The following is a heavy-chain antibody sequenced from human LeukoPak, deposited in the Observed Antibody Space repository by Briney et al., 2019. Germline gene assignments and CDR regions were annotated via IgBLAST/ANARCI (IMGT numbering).Heavy chain of an antibody. CDR1: GYTFTGYY. V-gene: IGHV1-2*02. J-gene: IGHJ4*02. Sequence: EASVKVSCKASGYTFTGYYMHWVRQAPGQGLEWMGWINPNSGGTNYAQKFQGRVTMTRDTSISTAYMELSRLRSDDTAVYYCARSWVTMVRGVIITPGYWGQGTLVTVSS. CDR3: ARSWVTMVRGVIITPGY. CDR2: INPNSGGT. D-gene: IGHD3-10*01.